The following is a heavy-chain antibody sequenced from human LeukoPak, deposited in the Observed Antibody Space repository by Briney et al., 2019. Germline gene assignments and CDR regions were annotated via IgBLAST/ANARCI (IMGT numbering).Heavy chain of an antibody. Sequence: SETLSLTCTVSGGSISTYFWSWIRQPPGKGLEWIGYVYYSGSTNYNPSLKSRVTISVDTSKNQFSLKLSSVTAADTAVYYCARVAGYTSMITVYYFDYWGQGTLVTVSS. CDR3: ARVAGYTSMITVYYFDY. D-gene: IGHD5-18*01. J-gene: IGHJ4*02. CDR2: VYYSGST. V-gene: IGHV4-59*01. CDR1: GGSISTYF.